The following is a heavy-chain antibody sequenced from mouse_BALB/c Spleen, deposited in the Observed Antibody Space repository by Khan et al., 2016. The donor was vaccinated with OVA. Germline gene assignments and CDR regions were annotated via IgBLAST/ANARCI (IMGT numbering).Heavy chain of an antibody. D-gene: IGHD2-10*02. CDR1: GFIFSSYG. CDR3: TRGEYVWLSCYFDY. V-gene: IGHV5-6-3*01. CDR2: INSNGGNT. J-gene: IGHJ2*01. Sequence: EVELVESGGGLVQPGGSLKLSCAASGFIFSSYGMSWVRQNSDKRLELVATINSNGGNTYYPDSVKGRFTISRDNAKNTLYLQMSSLKSEDTAKYFCTRGEYVWLSCYFDYWGQGTTVTVSS.